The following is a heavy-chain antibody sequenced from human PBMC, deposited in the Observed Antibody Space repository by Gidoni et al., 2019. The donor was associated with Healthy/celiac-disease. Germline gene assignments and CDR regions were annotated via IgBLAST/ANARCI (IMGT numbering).Heavy chain of an antibody. V-gene: IGHV3-30-3*01. J-gene: IGHJ6*02. CDR1: GSTFSSYA. CDR3: ARDRRRWLQLGYGMDV. CDR2: ISYDGSNK. Sequence: QVQLVESGGGVVQPGRSLRLSCAASGSTFSSYAMHWVRQAPGKGLGWVAVISYDGSNKYYADSVKGRFTISRDNSKNTLYLQMNSLRAEDTAVYYCARDRRRWLQLGYGMDVWGQGTTVTVSS. D-gene: IGHD5-12*01.